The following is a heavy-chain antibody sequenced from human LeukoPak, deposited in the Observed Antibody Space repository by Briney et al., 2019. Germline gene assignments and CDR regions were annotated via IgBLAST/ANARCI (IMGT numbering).Heavy chain of an antibody. V-gene: IGHV3-23*01. CDR2: ISGSGGST. Sequence: PGGSLRLSCAASEFTFSTYAMSWVRQAPGKGLEWVSAISGSGGSTYYADSVKGRFTISRDNSKNTLYLQMNSLRAEDTAVYYCAKEGYCSGGSCYFGGNWFDPWGQGTLVTVSS. CDR1: EFTFSTYA. CDR3: AKEGYCSGGSCYFGGNWFDP. D-gene: IGHD2-15*01. J-gene: IGHJ5*02.